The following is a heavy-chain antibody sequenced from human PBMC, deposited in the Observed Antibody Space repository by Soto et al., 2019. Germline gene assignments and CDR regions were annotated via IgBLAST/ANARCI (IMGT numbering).Heavy chain of an antibody. V-gene: IGHV3-48*02. D-gene: IGHD3-3*01. CDR1: GFIFSTHS. CDR3: ARVGRAADLWSGASMDV. CDR2: ISSGSNSI. J-gene: IGHJ6*04. Sequence: PGGSLRLSCSASGFIFSTHSMNWVRQAPGKGLERISYISSGSNSIYYADSVKGRFIVSRDNSKNSLFLQMSSLRDEDMGMYYFARVGRAADLWSGASMDVWGKGTVVTISS.